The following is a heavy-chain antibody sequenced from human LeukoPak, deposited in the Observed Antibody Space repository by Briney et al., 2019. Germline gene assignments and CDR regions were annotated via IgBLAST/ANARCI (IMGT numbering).Heavy chain of an antibody. J-gene: IGHJ4*02. CDR3: AREGDRIAAAGTDY. CDR2: IKQDGSAK. D-gene: IGHD6-13*01. CDR1: GFTLSNHW. V-gene: IGHV3-7*01. Sequence: GGSLRLSCAASGFTLSNHWMSWVRQAPGKGLQWVANIKQDGSAKHYVDSVKGRFTISRDNAKNSLYLQMNSLRADDTAVYYCAREGDRIAAAGTDYWGQGTLVIVSS.